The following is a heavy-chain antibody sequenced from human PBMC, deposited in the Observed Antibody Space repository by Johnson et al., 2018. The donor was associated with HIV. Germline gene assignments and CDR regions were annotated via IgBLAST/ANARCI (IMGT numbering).Heavy chain of an antibody. V-gene: IGHV3-7*01. J-gene: IGHJ3*02. Sequence: EQLVESGGGVVQPGRSLRLSCATSGFTFSNFGMHWVRQAPGKGLECVANIKQDASEKYYVDSLKGRFTISRYNAKNSLYLQLNIRRAEDPAVYYCARDSERGFYIWGQGTMVTVSS. CDR2: IKQDASEK. CDR1: GFTFSNFG. CDR3: ARDSERGFYI. D-gene: IGHD1-26*01.